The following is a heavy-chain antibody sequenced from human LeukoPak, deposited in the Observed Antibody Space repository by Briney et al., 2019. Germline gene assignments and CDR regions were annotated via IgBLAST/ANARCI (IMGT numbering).Heavy chain of an antibody. V-gene: IGHV1-2*02. J-gene: IGHJ6*02. CDR2: INPNSGGT. CDR1: GYTFTGYY. Sequence: ASVTVSCKASGYTFTGYYMHWVRQAPGQGLEWMGWINPNSGGTNYAQKFQGRVTMTRDTSISTAYMELSRLRSDDTAVYYCARDQGYCSSTSCFNYYYGMDVWGQGTTVTVSS. D-gene: IGHD2-2*01. CDR3: ARDQGYCSSTSCFNYYYGMDV.